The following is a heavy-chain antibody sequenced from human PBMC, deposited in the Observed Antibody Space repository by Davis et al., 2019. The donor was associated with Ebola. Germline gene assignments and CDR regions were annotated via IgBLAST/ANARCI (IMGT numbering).Heavy chain of an antibody. D-gene: IGHD3-9*01. V-gene: IGHV3-49*03. J-gene: IGHJ6*02. CDR1: GFTFGDYA. Sequence: GESLKISCTASGFTFGDYAMSWFRQAPWKGLEWVGFIRSKAYGETTEYAASVKGRFTISRDDSKSIAYLQMNSLKTEDTAVYYCARSALFTIFSPYPHLMTHGMDVWGQGTTVTVSS. CDR2: IRSKAYGETT. CDR3: ARSALFTIFSPYPHLMTHGMDV.